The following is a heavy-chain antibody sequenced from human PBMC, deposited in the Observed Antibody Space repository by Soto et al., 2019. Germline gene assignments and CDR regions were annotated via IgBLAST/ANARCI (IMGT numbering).Heavy chain of an antibody. D-gene: IGHD3-22*01. CDR2: ISGSGGST. CDR3: AKEGDYDSSGYYLD. CDR1: GFTFSSYA. J-gene: IGHJ4*02. V-gene: IGHV3-23*01. Sequence: GVLRLSCAASGFTFSSYAMSWVRQAPGKGLEWVSAISGSGGSTYYADSVKGRFTISRDNSKNTLYLQMNSLRAEDTAVYYCAKEGDYDSSGYYLDWGQGTLVTVSS.